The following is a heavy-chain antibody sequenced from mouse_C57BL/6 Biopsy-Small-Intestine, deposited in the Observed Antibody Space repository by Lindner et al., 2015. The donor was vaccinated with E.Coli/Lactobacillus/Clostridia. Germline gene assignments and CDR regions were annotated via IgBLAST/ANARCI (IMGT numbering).Heavy chain of an antibody. V-gene: IGHV1-9*01. CDR1: GYTFTGYW. CDR3: AREGNYDFDVVDY. D-gene: IGHD2-4*01. Sequence: VQLQESGAELMKPGASVKLSCKATGYTFTGYWIEWVKQRPGHGLEWIGEILPGSGITKYNEKFKGKATFTADTSSNTACMQLSRLTTEDSAIYYCAREGNYDFDVVDYWGQGTTLTVSS. J-gene: IGHJ2*01. CDR2: ILPGSGIT.